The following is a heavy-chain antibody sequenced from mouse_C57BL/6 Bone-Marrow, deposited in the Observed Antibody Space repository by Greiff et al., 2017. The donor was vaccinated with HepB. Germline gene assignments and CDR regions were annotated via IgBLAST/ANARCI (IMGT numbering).Heavy chain of an antibody. J-gene: IGHJ2*01. D-gene: IGHD2-1*01. CDR1: GYAFSSSW. V-gene: IGHV1-82*01. CDR3: ARGGYGNYHY. CDR2: IYPGDGDT. Sequence: VQGVESGPELVKPGASVKISCKASGYAFSSSWMNWVKQRPGKGLEWIGRIYPGDGDTNYNGKFKGKATLTADKSSSTAYMQLSSLTSEDSAVYFCARGGYGNYHYWGQGTTLTVSS.